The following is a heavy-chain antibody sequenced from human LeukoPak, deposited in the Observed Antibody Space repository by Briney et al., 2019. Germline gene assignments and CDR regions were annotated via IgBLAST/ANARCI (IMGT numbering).Heavy chain of an antibody. V-gene: IGHV4-34*01. CDR1: GGSFSGYY. J-gene: IGHJ4*02. CDR2: INHSGST. Sequence: SETLSFTCAVYGGSFSGYYWSWIRQPPGKGLEWIGEINHSGSTNYNPSLKSRVTISVDTSKNQFSLKLSSVTAADTAVYYCARGSLTLGSDYWGQGTLVTVSS. D-gene: IGHD3-9*01. CDR3: ARGSLTLGSDY.